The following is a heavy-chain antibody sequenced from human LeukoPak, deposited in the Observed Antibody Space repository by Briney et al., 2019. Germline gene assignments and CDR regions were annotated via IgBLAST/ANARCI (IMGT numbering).Heavy chain of an antibody. CDR1: GGSISSSNW. CDR3: ASPLAVAAPFDY. D-gene: IGHD6-19*01. CDR2: IYHSGST. J-gene: IGHJ4*02. Sequence: PSGTLSLTCAVSGGSISSSNWWSWVRQPPGKGLEWIGEIYHSGSTNYNPSLKSRVTISVDKSKNQFSLKLSSVTAADTAMYYCASPLAVAAPFDYWGQGTLVTVSS. V-gene: IGHV4-4*02.